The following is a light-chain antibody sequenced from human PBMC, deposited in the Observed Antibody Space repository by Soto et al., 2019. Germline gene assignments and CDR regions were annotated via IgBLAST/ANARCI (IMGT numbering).Light chain of an antibody. Sequence: QSALTQPASVSGSPGQSITISCIVTNTDVGGYDRVSWYQHHPGKALKMLIFEVYNRPSGISDRFSGSKSGDTASLTISGLQAEDEADYYCISYITSTTTHWVFGGGTKVTVL. CDR1: NTDVGGYDR. J-gene: IGLJ3*02. V-gene: IGLV2-14*01. CDR2: EVY. CDR3: ISYITSTTTHWV.